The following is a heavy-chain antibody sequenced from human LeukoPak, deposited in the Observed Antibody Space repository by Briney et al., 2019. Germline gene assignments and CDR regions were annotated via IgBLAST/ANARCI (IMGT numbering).Heavy chain of an antibody. Sequence: SETLSLTCTVSGGSISSYYWSWIRQPAGKGLEWIGRIHTSGSTNYNPSLKSRVTMSVDTSKNQFSLKLSSVTAADTAVYYCARSPHAIDYYYMDVWGKGTTVTVSS. V-gene: IGHV4-4*07. CDR2: IHTSGST. CDR3: ARSPHAIDYYYMDV. D-gene: IGHD2-8*01. J-gene: IGHJ6*03. CDR1: GGSISSYY.